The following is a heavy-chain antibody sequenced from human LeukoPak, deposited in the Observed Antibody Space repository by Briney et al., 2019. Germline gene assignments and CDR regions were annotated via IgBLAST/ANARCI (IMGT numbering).Heavy chain of an antibody. J-gene: IGHJ4*02. CDR2: ISGSGGST. V-gene: IGHV3-23*01. CDR1: GFTFNTFA. Sequence: GGSLRLSCAASGFTFNTFAVNWVRQAPGKGLEWVSAISGSGGSTYYADSVKGRFTISRDNSKNTLYLQMNSLRAEDTAVYYCAKRGGRDYDILTASYWGQGTLVTVSS. CDR3: AKRGGRDYDILTASY. D-gene: IGHD3-9*01.